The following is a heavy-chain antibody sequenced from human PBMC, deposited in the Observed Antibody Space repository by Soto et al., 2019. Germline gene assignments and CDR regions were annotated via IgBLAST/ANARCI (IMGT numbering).Heavy chain of an antibody. CDR3: ARHGVILGVVVPAAINY. CDR2: IYYSGST. D-gene: IGHD2-2*02. J-gene: IGHJ4*02. Sequence: SETLSLTCTVSGGSISSSSYYWGWIRQPPGKGLEWIGSIYYSGSTYYNPSLKSRVTISVDTSKNQFSLKLSSVTAADTAVYYCARHGVILGVVVPAAINYWGQGTLVTVSS. V-gene: IGHV4-39*01. CDR1: GGSISSSSYY.